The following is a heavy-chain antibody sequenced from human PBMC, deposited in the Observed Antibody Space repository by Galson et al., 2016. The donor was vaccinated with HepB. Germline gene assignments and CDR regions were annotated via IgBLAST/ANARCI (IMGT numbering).Heavy chain of an antibody. D-gene: IGHD3-10*01. CDR2: INSDGSST. CDR3: ASSVRGSGSPPGGY. CDR1: GFTSSTYW. V-gene: IGHV3-74*01. Sequence: SLRLSCAASGFTSSTYWMHWVRQAPGKGLVWVSRINSDGSSTGFADSVKGRFTISRDNAKNTLYLQMNSLRAEDTAVYYCASSVRGSGSPPGGYWGQGTLVTVSS. J-gene: IGHJ4*02.